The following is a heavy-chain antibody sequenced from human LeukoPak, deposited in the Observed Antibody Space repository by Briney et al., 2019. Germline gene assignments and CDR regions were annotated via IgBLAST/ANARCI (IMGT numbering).Heavy chain of an antibody. CDR1: GYSFTNYW. CDR2: IYPGDSDT. V-gene: IGHV5-51*01. CDR3: SRPGDSSGYYFGEFDS. J-gene: IGHJ4*02. D-gene: IGHD3-22*01. Sequence: GESLKISCKASGYSFTNYWIAWVRQMPGKGLEWAGIIYPGDSDTTYSPSFQGRVTISADKSSNTAFLQWSSLQASDTAIYYCSRPGDSSGYYFGEFDSWGQGTLVTVSS.